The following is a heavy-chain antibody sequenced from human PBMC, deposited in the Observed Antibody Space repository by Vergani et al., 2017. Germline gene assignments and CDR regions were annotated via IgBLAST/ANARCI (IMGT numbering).Heavy chain of an antibody. CDR2: IYYSGST. CDR3: VRGIAVAEDRFDY. Sequence: QVQLQESGPGLVKPSETLSLTCTVSGGSISSYYWSWIRQPPGKGLEWIGYIYYSGSTYSNPSLKSRVTISVDTSKNQFSLKLTSVTAADTAVYYCVRGIAVAEDRFDYWGQGTLVTVSS. J-gene: IGHJ4*02. CDR1: GGSISSYY. D-gene: IGHD6-19*01. V-gene: IGHV4-59*04.